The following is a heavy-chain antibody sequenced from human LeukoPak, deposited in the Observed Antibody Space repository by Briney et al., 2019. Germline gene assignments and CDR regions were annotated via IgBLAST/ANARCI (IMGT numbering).Heavy chain of an antibody. D-gene: IGHD3-16*01. CDR1: GGSITNYY. Sequence: PSETLSLTCTVSGGSITNYYWGWIRQPPGKRLEFIGYIHSDGTTNYDSSLQTRVARTLDTSKVQFSLRFYSVIAADTALYFCARLNFRGGEALHFDSWGQGTLVTVSS. J-gene: IGHJ4*02. CDR3: ARLNFRGGEALHFDS. CDR2: IHSDGTT. V-gene: IGHV4-4*09.